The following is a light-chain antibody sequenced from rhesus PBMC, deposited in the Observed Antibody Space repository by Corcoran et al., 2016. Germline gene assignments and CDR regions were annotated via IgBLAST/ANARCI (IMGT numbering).Light chain of an antibody. CDR2: KAC. CDR1: QSIRRW. Sequence: DIQMTQSPSSLSASVGDTVTITCRASQSIRRWLDWYQQKPGKAPKLLIDKACSLQCGVPSRFSGSGSGTDFTLTLRSLQPEDVATDYCLQYSSSPYRFGQGTKVEIK. CDR3: LQYSSSPYR. V-gene: IGKV1-22*01. J-gene: IGKJ2*01.